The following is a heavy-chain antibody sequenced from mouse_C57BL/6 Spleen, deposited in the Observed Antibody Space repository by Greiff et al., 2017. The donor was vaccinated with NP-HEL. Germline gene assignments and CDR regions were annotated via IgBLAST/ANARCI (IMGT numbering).Heavy chain of an antibody. CDR3: ARSGDGNPPVLDY. Sequence: QVQLQQSGAELVKPGASVKISCKASGYAFSSYWMNWVKQRPGKGLEWIGQIYPGDGDTNYNGKFKGKATLTADKSSSTAYLQLSSLTSEDSAVYFCARSGDGNPPVLDYWGQGTTLTVSS. J-gene: IGHJ2*01. CDR2: IYPGDGDT. D-gene: IGHD2-1*01. CDR1: GYAFSSYW. V-gene: IGHV1-80*01.